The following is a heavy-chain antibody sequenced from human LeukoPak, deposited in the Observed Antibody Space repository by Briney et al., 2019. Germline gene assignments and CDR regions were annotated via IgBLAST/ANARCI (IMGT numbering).Heavy chain of an antibody. CDR1: GGSFSGYY. D-gene: IGHD3-3*01. CDR2: INHSGST. CDR3: ARTYDFGRGPPGDAFDN. V-gene: IGHV4-34*01. Sequence: SETLSLTCAVYGGSFSGYYWSWIRQPPGKGLEWIGEINHSGSTNYNPSLKSRVTISVDTSKNQFSLKLSSVTAADTAVYYCARTYDFGRGPPGDAFDNWGPGTLVIVSS. J-gene: IGHJ3*02.